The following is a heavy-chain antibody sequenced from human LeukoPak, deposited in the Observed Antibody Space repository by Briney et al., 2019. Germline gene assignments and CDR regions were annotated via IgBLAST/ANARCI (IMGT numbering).Heavy chain of an antibody. V-gene: IGHV3-9*03. J-gene: IGHJ4*02. CDR1: GFTFDDYA. D-gene: IGHD6-19*01. Sequence: GGSLRLSCAASGFTFDDYAMHWVRQAPGKGLEWVSGISWNSGSIGYADSAKGRFTISRDNAKNSLYLQMNSLRAEDMALYYCAKAGVRDSSGWYYFDYWGQGTLVTVSS. CDR3: AKAGVRDSSGWYYFDY. CDR2: ISWNSGSI.